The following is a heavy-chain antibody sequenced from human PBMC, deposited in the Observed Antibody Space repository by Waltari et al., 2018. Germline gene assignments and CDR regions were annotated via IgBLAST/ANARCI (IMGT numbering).Heavy chain of an antibody. D-gene: IGHD1-26*01. CDR1: GYTFTGYY. V-gene: IGHV1-2*02. CDR2: INPNRGGP. J-gene: IGHJ5*02. Sequence: QVQLVQSGAEVKKPGASVKVSCKASGYTFTGYYMHWVRQAPGQGLEWMGWINPNRGGPNYAQKFQGRVTMTRDTSISTAYMELSRLRSDDTAVYYCASIVGATPQGWFDPWGQGTLVTVSS. CDR3: ASIVGATPQGWFDP.